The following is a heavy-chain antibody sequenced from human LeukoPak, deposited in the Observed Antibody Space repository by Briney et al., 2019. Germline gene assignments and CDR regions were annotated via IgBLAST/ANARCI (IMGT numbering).Heavy chain of an antibody. J-gene: IGHJ4*02. CDR2: INHSGGT. V-gene: IGHV4-34*01. CDR1: GGSFSDYN. Sequence: SETLSLTCAVYGGSFSDYNWNWIRQPPGRGLEWIGEINHSGGTNYNPSLKSRVTISIDTAKNQFSLKLTSVTAADTAVYYCARGLPGYWGQGTLVIVSS. CDR3: ARGLPGY.